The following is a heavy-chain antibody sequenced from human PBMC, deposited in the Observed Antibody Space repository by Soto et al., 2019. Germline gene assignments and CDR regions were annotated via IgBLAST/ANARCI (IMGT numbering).Heavy chain of an antibody. CDR1: GFIFSSYA. D-gene: IGHD4-4*01. J-gene: IGHJ4*02. Sequence: PGRSLRLSCAHAGFIFSSYAMHWVRQAPGKGLEWVAAIPYVGRNKYYADCVKGRFTISTDNSKNTTYLQMNSQRAEDTAVYYCARGLKVTKPAEVGYWGQGTLVTVSS. CDR3: ARGLKVTKPAEVGY. CDR2: IPYVGRNK. V-gene: IGHV3-30*04.